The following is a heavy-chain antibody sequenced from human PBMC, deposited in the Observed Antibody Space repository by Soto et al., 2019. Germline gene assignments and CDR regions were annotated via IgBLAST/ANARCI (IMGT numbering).Heavy chain of an antibody. Sequence: SETLSLTCAVYGGSFSGYYWSWIRQPPGKGLEWIGEINHSGSTNYNPSLKSRVTISVDTSKNQFSLKLSSVTAADTAVYYCARARCREYANGVCDFDYWGQGTLVTVSS. CDR1: GGSFSGYY. V-gene: IGHV4-34*01. CDR3: ARARCREYANGVCDFDY. J-gene: IGHJ4*02. D-gene: IGHD2-8*01. CDR2: INHSGST.